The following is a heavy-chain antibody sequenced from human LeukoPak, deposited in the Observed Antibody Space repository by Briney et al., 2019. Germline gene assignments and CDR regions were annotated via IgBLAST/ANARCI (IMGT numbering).Heavy chain of an antibody. CDR3: AGRAYLRESSPSGYYFDY. Sequence: GESLKSSCKGSGYSFTTYWIGWVRQMPGKGLEWMGIIYPGDSVTRYSPSFQGQVTISADKSISAAYLQWSSLKASDTAMYYCAGRAYLRESSPSGYYFDYWGQGTLVTVSS. D-gene: IGHD2-2*01. V-gene: IGHV5-51*01. J-gene: IGHJ4*02. CDR1: GYSFTTYW. CDR2: IYPGDSVT.